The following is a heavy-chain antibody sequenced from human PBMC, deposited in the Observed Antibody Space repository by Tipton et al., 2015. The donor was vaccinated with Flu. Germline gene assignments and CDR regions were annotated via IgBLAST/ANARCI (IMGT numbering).Heavy chain of an antibody. CDR3: ARRGTGHSSEWYVGFDY. CDR2: VHRSGNT. V-gene: IGHV4-38-2*01. J-gene: IGHJ4*02. D-gene: IGHD6-19*01. CDR1: GDSIGTDYF. Sequence: TLSLTCSVSGDSIGTDYFWGWIRQPPGKGPQWIGNVHRSGNTYYNPSLTSRVTISVDKSKNQFSLRLTSVTAADTAVYCCARRGTGHSSEWYVGFDYWGQGNQVTVSS.